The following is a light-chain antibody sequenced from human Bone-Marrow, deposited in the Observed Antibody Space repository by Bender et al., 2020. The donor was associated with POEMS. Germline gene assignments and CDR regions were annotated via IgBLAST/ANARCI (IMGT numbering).Light chain of an antibody. J-gene: IGLJ3*02. V-gene: IGLV1-40*01. CDR3: QSYDISLSGWV. CDR1: SSNMGAGYG. CDR2: NNE. Sequence: QSVLTQPPSVSGAPGQTVTISCTGTSSNMGAGYGVNWYQQLPGTAPKLLIYNNENRPSGVPDRISGSNSGTSASLAITGLQAEDEADYYCQSYDISLSGWVFGGGTKLTAL.